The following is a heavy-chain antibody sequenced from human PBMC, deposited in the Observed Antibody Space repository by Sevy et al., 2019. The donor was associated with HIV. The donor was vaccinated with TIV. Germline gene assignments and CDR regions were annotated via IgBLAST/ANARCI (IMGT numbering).Heavy chain of an antibody. D-gene: IGHD5-18*01. CDR3: AILGRGYSYAVHWFDP. CDR1: GYTLTELS. Sequence: ASVKVSCKVSGYTLTELSMHWVRQAPGKGLEWMGGFDHEDGEKIYEQKFQGRVTMTEDTSTDTAYMELSSLRSEDTAVYYCAILGRGYSYAVHWFDPWGQGTLVTVSS. J-gene: IGHJ5*02. V-gene: IGHV1-24*01. CDR2: FDHEDGEK.